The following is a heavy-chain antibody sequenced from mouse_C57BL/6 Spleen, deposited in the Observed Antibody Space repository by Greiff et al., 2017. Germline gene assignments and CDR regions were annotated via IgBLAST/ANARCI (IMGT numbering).Heavy chain of an antibody. J-gene: IGHJ4*01. CDR3: AIEGNYGTVYAMDY. CDR1: GYTFTSYW. D-gene: IGHD1-1*01. CDR2: IHPNSGST. Sequence: QVQLQQPGAELVKPGASVKLSCKASGYTFTSYWMHWVKQRPGQGLEWIGMIHPNSGSTNYNEKFKSKATLTVDKSSSTAYMQLSSLTSEDSAVYYCAIEGNYGTVYAMDYWGQGTSVTVSS. V-gene: IGHV1-64*01.